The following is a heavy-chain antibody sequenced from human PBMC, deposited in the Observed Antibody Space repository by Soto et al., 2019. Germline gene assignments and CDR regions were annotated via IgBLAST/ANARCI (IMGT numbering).Heavy chain of an antibody. D-gene: IGHD6-13*01. CDR1: GGSFSGYY. CDR2: INHSGST. J-gene: IGHJ4*02. Sequence: QVQLQQWGAGLLKPSETLSLTCAVYGGSFSGYYWSWIRQPPGKGLEWIGEINHSGSTNYNPSLKSRVTISVDTSKNQFSLKLSSVTAADTAVYYCARGPPYSSSWYLNWGQGTLVTVSS. CDR3: ARGPPYSSSWYLN. V-gene: IGHV4-34*01.